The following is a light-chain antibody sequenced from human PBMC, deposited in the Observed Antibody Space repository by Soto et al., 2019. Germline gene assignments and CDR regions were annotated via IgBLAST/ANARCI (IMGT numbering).Light chain of an antibody. V-gene: IGKV3-11*01. CDR2: DAS. CDR1: QSVNTY. CDR3: QQRSNWPPTRP. J-gene: IGKJ2*01. Sequence: EVVLTQSPATLSLSPGERATLSCRASQSVNTYLAWYQQKPGQAPRVLTYDASNRATGIPARFSGSGYGPDLTLAISNLEPEDFVVYYCQQRSNWPPTRPFGQGTRLEIK.